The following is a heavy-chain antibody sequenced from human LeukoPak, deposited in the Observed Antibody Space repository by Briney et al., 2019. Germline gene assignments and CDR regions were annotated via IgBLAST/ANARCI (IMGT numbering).Heavy chain of an antibody. CDR1: GFTFSSYG. D-gene: IGHD3-9*01. Sequence: PGGSLRLSCAASGFTFSSYGMHWVRQAPGKGLEWVAVISYDGSNKYYADSVKGRFTISRDNSKNTLYLQMNSLRAEDTAVYYCAKDGYDILTGYYLDYWGQGTLVTVSS. CDR3: AKDGYDILTGYYLDY. CDR2: ISYDGSNK. V-gene: IGHV3-30*18. J-gene: IGHJ4*02.